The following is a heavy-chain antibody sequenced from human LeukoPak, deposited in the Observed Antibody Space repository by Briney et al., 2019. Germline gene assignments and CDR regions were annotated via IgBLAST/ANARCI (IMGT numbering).Heavy chain of an antibody. J-gene: IGHJ4*02. CDR3: AREGLATVTSEY. CDR1: GYNFISYD. V-gene: IGHV1-18*01. CDR2: ISAYSGNT. Sequence: GASVKVSCKASGYNFISYDISWVRQAPGQGLEWMGWISAYSGNTNYAQKLQGRVTMTTDTSTSTAYMELRSLRSDDTAVYYCAREGLATVTSEYWGQRTLVTVSS. D-gene: IGHD4-17*01.